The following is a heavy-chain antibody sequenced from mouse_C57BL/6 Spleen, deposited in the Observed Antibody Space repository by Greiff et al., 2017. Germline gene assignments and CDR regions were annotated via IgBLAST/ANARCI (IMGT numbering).Heavy chain of an antibody. Sequence: EVHLVESGGGLVQPKGSLKLSCAASGFSFNTYAMNWVRQAPGKGLEWVARIRSKSNNYATYYADSVKDRVTISRDDSESMLYLQMNNLKTEDTALYYCVRWLPRGAMGYWGQGTSVTVSS. CDR1: GFSFNTYA. V-gene: IGHV10-1*01. CDR3: VRWLPRGAMGY. D-gene: IGHD2-2*01. J-gene: IGHJ4*01. CDR2: IRSKSNNYAT.